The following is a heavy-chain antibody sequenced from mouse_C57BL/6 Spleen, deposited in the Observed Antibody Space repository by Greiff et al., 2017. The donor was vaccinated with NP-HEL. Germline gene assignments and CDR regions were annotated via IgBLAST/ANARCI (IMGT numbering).Heavy chain of an antibody. D-gene: IGHD2-4*01. CDR1: GYTFTSYG. CDR2: IYPRSGNT. J-gene: IGHJ3*01. V-gene: IGHV1-81*01. Sequence: QVQLQQPGAELVRPGASVKLSCKASGYTFTSYGISWVKQRTGQGLEWIGEIYPRSGNTYYNEKFKGKATLTADKSSSTAYMELRSLTSEDSAVYFCAHYDYDLAYWGQGALVTVSA. CDR3: AHYDYDLAY.